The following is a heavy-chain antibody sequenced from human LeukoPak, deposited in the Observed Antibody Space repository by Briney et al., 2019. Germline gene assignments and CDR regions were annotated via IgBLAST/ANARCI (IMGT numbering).Heavy chain of an antibody. CDR1: GGTFSSYA. CDR2: IIPIFGTA. Sequence: RASVKVSCKASGGTFSSYAISWVRQAPGQGLEWMGGIIPIFGTANYAQKFQGRVTITADESTSTAYMELSSLRSEDTAVYYCARRYDSSGCLGYWGQGALVTVSS. V-gene: IGHV1-69*13. J-gene: IGHJ4*02. D-gene: IGHD3-22*01. CDR3: ARRYDSSGCLGY.